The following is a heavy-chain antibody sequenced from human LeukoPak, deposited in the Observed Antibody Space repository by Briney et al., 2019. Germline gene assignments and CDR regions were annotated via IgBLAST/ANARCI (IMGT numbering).Heavy chain of an antibody. D-gene: IGHD3-16*02. CDR2: INHSGST. Sequence: SETLSLTCAVYGGSFSGYYWSWIRQPPGKGLEWIGEINHSGSTNYNPSLKSRVTISVDTSKNQFSLKLSPVTAADTAVYYCARVRVWGSYRYSFDYWGQGTLVTVSS. J-gene: IGHJ4*02. CDR1: GGSFSGYY. V-gene: IGHV4-34*01. CDR3: ARVRVWGSYRYSFDY.